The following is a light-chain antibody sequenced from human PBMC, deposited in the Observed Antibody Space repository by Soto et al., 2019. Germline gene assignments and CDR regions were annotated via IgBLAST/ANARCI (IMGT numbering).Light chain of an antibody. J-gene: IGLJ2*01. CDR2: IERSGSY. CDR1: SGHSTYI. CDR3: ETWDSNIPVV. V-gene: IGLV4-60*03. Sequence: QSVLTQSSSASGSLGSSVKLTCTLNSGHSTYIIAWHQQQPGMAPRYLMKIERSGSYNKGSGVPDRFSGSSSGADRYLTISNLQSKDEADYYCETWDSNIPVVFGGGTKLTVL.